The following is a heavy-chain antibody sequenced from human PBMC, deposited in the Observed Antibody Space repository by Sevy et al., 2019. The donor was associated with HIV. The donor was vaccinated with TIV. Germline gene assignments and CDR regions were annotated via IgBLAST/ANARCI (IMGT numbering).Heavy chain of an antibody. CDR1: GFNFSIYG. CDR2: IWYDGSNK. J-gene: IGHJ4*02. V-gene: IGHV3-33*01. D-gene: IGHD4-17*01. CDR3: ARGRDYGNFDY. Sequence: GGSLRLSCAASGFNFSIYGMHWVRQAPGKGLEWVGLIWYDGSNKYYADSVKGRFTISRDNSKNTLFLQMNSLRAEDTAVYYCARGRDYGNFDYWGQGTLVTVSS.